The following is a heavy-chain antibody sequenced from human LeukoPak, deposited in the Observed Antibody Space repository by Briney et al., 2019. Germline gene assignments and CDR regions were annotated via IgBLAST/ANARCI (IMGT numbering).Heavy chain of an antibody. CDR2: INPNSGGT. J-gene: IGHJ4*02. Sequence: ASVKVSCKASGYTFTGHYMHWVRQASGQGLEWMGWINPNSGGTNYAQKFQGWVTMTRDTSISTAYMELSRLRSDDTAVYYCARVGVSSGKRFDYWGQGTLVTVSS. D-gene: IGHD3-10*01. V-gene: IGHV1-2*04. CDR1: GYTFTGHY. CDR3: ARVGVSSGKRFDY.